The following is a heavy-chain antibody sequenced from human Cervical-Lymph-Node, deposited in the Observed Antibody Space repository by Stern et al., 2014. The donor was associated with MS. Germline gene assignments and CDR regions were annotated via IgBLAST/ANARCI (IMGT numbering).Heavy chain of an antibody. Sequence: QVQLQESGPGLVKPSQTLSLTCAVTGGSISSAEYYWSWIRQSPGKGLEWMGYIHNSGTTYYTPSLESRVTISVDTSKNQFSLKVRSVTAADTAVYYCSRDADAYSLVFGYWGRGTLVTVSS. CDR2: IHNSGTT. CDR3: SRDADAYSLVFGY. V-gene: IGHV4-30-4*01. CDR1: GGSISSAEYY. J-gene: IGHJ4*02. D-gene: IGHD5-24*01.